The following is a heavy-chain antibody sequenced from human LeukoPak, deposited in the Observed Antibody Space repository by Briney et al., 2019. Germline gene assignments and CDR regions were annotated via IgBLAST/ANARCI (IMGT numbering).Heavy chain of an antibody. CDR2: FYYSGST. Sequence: PSETLSLTCPVSGGSLSSGSYYWSWLRQPPGKGLEWIGYFYYSGSTNYNPSLKSRVTISMDTSKNQFSLRLNSVTAADTAVYYCARDGYYGSGSFDPWGQGTLVTVSS. CDR1: GGSLSSGSYY. CDR3: ARDGYYGSGSFDP. D-gene: IGHD3-10*01. J-gene: IGHJ5*02. V-gene: IGHV4-61*01.